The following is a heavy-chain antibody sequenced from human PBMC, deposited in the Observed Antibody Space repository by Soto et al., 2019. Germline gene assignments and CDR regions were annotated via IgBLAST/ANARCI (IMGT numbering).Heavy chain of an antibody. D-gene: IGHD6-19*01. Sequence: KTSETLSLTCTVSGGSISSSSYYWGWIRQPPGKGLEWIGSIYYSGSTYYNPSLKSRVTISVDTSKNQFSLKLSSVTAADTAVYYCARRQSSGWYAVWFDPWGQGTLVTVSS. CDR2: IYYSGST. CDR1: GGSISSSSYY. CDR3: ARRQSSGWYAVWFDP. J-gene: IGHJ5*02. V-gene: IGHV4-39*01.